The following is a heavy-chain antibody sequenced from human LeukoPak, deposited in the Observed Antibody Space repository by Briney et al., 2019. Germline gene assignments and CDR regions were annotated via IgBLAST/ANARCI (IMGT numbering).Heavy chain of an antibody. CDR3: AKRGTWCSGSYLNPY. D-gene: IGHD1-26*01. J-gene: IGHJ4*02. Sequence: HPGGSLRLSCAASGFTFSSNAMSWVRQAPGKGLEWVSGISGSGGSTYYADSVKGRFTISRDNSKNTLYLQMNSLRAEDTAIYYCAKRGTWCSGSYLNPYWGQGTLVTV. CDR2: ISGSGGST. V-gene: IGHV3-23*01. CDR1: GFTFSSNA.